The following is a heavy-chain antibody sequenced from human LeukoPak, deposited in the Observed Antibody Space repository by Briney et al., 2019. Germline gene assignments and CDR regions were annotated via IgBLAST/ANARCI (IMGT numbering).Heavy chain of an antibody. V-gene: IGHV3-23*01. CDR2: ISGSGAST. CDR1: GFTFSTNA. Sequence: GGSLRLSCLTSGFTFSTNAMSWVRQAPGKGLEWISGISGSGASTYYADSVTGRFTISRDNARNTLYLQMNSLSGDDTAVYYCAKDVGKWESLHFFDYWGQGTLVTVSS. J-gene: IGHJ4*02. CDR3: AKDVGKWESLHFFDY. D-gene: IGHD1-26*01.